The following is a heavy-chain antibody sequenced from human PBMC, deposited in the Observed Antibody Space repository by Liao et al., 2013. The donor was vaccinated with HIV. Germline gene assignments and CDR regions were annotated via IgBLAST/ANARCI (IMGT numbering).Heavy chain of an antibody. CDR1: GGSISGYY. Sequence: QVQLQESGPGLVKPSETLSLTCTVSGGSISGYYWSWIRQPPGKGLEWIGEINHSGSTNYNPSLKSRVTMSVDTSKNQFSLKLSSVTAADTAVYYCARDVHRGYDFWSGYSGPNAFDIWGQGTMVTVSS. V-gene: IGHV4-34*10. D-gene: IGHD3-3*01. CDR3: ARDVHRGYDFWSGYSGPNAFDI. J-gene: IGHJ3*02. CDR2: INHSGST.